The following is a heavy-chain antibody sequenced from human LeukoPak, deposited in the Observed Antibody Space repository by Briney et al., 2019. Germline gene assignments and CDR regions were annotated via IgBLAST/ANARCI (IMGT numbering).Heavy chain of an antibody. D-gene: IGHD3-22*01. CDR3: ARENAALGAYYYDSSGYYGGIYGMDV. V-gene: IGHV3-21*04. CDR1: GFTFSSYS. CDR2: ISSSSSYI. J-gene: IGHJ6*02. Sequence: PGGSLRLSCAASGFTFSSYSMTWVRQAPGKGLEWVSSISSSSSYIYYADSVKGRFTISRDNAKNSLYLQMNSLRAEDTAVYYCARENAALGAYYYDSSGYYGGIYGMDVWGQGTTVTVSS.